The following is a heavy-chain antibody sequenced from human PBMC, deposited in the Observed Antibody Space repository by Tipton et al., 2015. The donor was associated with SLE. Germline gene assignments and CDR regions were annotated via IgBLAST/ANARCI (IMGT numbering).Heavy chain of an antibody. Sequence: SLRLSCAASGFTFSSYWMSWVRQAPGKGLEWVANIKQDGSEKYYVDSVKGRFTISRDNAKNSMYLQMNSLRAEDTALYYCARDHMVGYGSGYDYWGQGTLVTVSS. CDR1: GFTFSSYW. CDR3: ARDHMVGYGSGYDY. D-gene: IGHD3-10*01. J-gene: IGHJ4*02. V-gene: IGHV3-7*03. CDR2: IKQDGSEK.